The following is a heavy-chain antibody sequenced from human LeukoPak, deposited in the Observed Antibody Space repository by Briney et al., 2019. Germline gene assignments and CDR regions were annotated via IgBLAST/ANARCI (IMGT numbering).Heavy chain of an antibody. CDR2: IIPIFGTA. CDR3: ARGGGSSPIDY. CDR1: GGTFSSYA. D-gene: IGHD1-26*01. J-gene: IGHJ4*02. V-gene: IGHV1-69*05. Sequence: ASVKVSCKASGGTFSSYAISWVRQAPGQGLEWMGGIIPIFGTANYAQKLQGRVTMTTDTSTSTAYMELRSLRSDDTAVYYCARGGGSSPIDYWGQGTLVTVSS.